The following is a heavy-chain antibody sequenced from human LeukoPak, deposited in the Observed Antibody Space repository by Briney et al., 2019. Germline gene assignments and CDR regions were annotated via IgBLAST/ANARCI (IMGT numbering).Heavy chain of an antibody. CDR3: AKDTVRAEYFDY. J-gene: IGHJ4*02. CDR1: GFTFSSYG. CDR2: ISYDGSNK. D-gene: IGHD4-11*01. Sequence: PGGSLRLSCAASGFTFSSYGMHWVRQAPGKGLEWVAVISYDGSNKYYADSVKGRFTISRDNSKNTLYLQMNSLRAEDTAVYYCAKDTVRAEYFDYWGQGTLVTVSS. V-gene: IGHV3-30*18.